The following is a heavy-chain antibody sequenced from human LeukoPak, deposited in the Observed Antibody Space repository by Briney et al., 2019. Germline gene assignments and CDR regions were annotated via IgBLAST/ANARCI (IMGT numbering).Heavy chain of an antibody. J-gene: IGHJ6*02. CDR2: IYYSGST. D-gene: IGHD3-10*01. V-gene: IGHV4-59*01. CDR3: ARSQALLLWFGDNYGMDV. Sequence: SETLSLTCTVSGGSISSYYWSWIRQPPGKGLEWIGYIYYSGSTNYNPSLKSRVTISVDTTKNQFSLKLSSVTAADTAVYYCARSQALLLWFGDNYGMDVWGQGTTVTVSS. CDR1: GGSISSYY.